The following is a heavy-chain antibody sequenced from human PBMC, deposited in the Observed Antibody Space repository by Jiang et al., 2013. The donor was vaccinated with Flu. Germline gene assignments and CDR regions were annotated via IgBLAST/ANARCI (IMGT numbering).Heavy chain of an antibody. CDR2: ITGSGGST. CDR3: AKALMGLIYYFAY. V-gene: IGHV3-23*01. J-gene: IGHJ4*02. D-gene: IGHD2-21*01. Sequence: VQLLESGGGLVQPGGSLRLSCAASGFTFSSYAMSWIRQAPGKGLEWVSTITGSGGSTYSADSVKGRFTISRDNSKNTLYLQMNSLRAEDTAVYYCAKALMGLIYYFAYWGQGTPGRRFL. CDR1: GFTFSSYA.